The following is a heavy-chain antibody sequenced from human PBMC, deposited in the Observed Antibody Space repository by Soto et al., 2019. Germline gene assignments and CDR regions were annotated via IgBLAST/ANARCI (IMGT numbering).Heavy chain of an antibody. J-gene: IGHJ4*02. CDR1: GYSFSTHA. CDR3: ARNILGGTTDY. V-gene: IGHV1-3*01. Sequence: QVHLVQSGAEGKNPGASVKVSCKASGYSFSTHAMHWVRQAPGQGLEWVGWINSVNDHTIYSEKFQGRVTITSDTSATTAYMELSSLTSEDTAMYYCARNILGGTTDYWGQGTLVTVSS. D-gene: IGHD1-7*01. CDR2: INSVNDHT.